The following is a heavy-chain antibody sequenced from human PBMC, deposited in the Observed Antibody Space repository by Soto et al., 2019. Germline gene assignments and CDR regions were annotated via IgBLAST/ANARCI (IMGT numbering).Heavy chain of an antibody. CDR2: ISSSGSVK. CDR1: GYIFSDYS. Sequence: EVQLVESGGDSVQPGGSLRLSCVGSGYIFSDYSMNWVRQAPGKGLEWVSYISSSGSVKYYADSAKGRFTVSRDNAKNSLSLQMNSLRDEDSAVYYCAREAASGSDFWSQGTLVTVSS. CDR3: AREAASGSDF. V-gene: IGHV3-48*02. J-gene: IGHJ4*02. D-gene: IGHD3-3*01.